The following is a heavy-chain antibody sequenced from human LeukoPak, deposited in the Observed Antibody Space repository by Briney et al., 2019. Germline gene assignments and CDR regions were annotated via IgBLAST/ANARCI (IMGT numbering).Heavy chain of an antibody. J-gene: IGHJ4*02. Sequence: SETLSLTCAVYGGSFSGYYWSWIRQPPGKGLEWIGEINHSGSTNYNPSLKSRVTISVDTSKNQFSLKLSSVTAAATAVYYCARGRGTVTRFYFDYWGQGTLVTVSS. V-gene: IGHV4-34*01. CDR3: ARGRGTVTRFYFDY. D-gene: IGHD4-17*01. CDR2: INHSGST. CDR1: GGSFSGYY.